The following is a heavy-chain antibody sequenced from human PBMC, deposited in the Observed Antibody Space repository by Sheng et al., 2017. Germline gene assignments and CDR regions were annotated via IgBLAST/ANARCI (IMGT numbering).Heavy chain of an antibody. D-gene: IGHD7-27*01. Sequence: VHLQESGPGLVKPSQTLSLICSVSGYSINSGYYWGWIRQPPGRAWSGLAVFIHSGSTHYNTSLQSRVTISIDASRNQFSLNLASVTAADTAVYYCALTGINDLWGQGILVTVAS. V-gene: IGHV4-38-2*01. J-gene: IGHJ5*02. CDR3: ALTGINDL. CDR2: FIHSGST. CDR1: GYSINSGYY.